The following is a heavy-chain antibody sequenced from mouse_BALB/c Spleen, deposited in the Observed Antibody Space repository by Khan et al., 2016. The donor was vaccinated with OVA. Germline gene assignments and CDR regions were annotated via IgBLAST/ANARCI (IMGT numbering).Heavy chain of an antibody. D-gene: IGHD2-12*01. J-gene: IGHJ3*01. CDR2: VNPNTGNT. CDR1: GYSFTGYY. V-gene: IGHV1-26*01. CDR3: ARGYDFFAY. Sequence: VQLKQSGPDLVKPGASVKMSCKASGYSFTGYYMNWVKQSHGKSLECIGRVNPNTGNTNYNQKFNGKAILIVDTSSSTAYMELRNLTSEDSAVYYCARGYDFFAYWGQGTLVTVSA.